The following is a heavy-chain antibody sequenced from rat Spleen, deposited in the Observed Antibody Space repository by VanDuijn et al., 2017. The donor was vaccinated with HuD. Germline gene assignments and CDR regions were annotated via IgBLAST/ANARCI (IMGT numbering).Heavy chain of an antibody. CDR3: ARHALMYTTDPFAY. CDR2: IRLGGGNT. D-gene: IGHD1-6*01. V-gene: IGHV5-25*01. CDR1: GFTFSNYD. J-gene: IGHJ3*01. Sequence: EVQLVESGGGLVQPGRSMKLSCAASGFTFSNYDMAWVRQTPTKGLEWVASIRLGGGNTYSRDSVRGRFTISRDNAKSTLYLQMDSLRSEDTATYYCARHALMYTTDPFAYWGQGTLVTVSS.